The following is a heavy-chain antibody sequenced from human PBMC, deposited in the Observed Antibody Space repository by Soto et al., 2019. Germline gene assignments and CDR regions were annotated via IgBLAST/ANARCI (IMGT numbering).Heavy chain of an antibody. V-gene: IGHV3-23*01. D-gene: IGHD1-26*01. CDR1: GFTFSSYA. CDR2: ISGSGGST. CDR3: AKVERYDSGSYPWHYYYGMDV. J-gene: IGHJ6*02. Sequence: GGSLRLSCAASGFTFSSYAMSWVRQAPGKGLEWVSAISGSGGSTYYADSVKGRFTISRDNSKNTLYLQMNSLRAEDTAVYYCAKVERYDSGSYPWHYYYGMDVWGQGTTVTVSS.